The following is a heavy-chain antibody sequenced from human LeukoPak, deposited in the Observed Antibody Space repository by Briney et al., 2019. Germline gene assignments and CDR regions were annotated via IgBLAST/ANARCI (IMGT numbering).Heavy chain of an antibody. CDR1: GFTFSSYG. J-gene: IGHJ3*02. V-gene: IGHV3-30*02. D-gene: IGHD6-13*01. CDR3: AKGMAAAEDPNHDAFDI. Sequence: PGGSLRLSCAASGFTFSSYGMHWVRQAPGKGLEWVAVIWYGGSNKYYADSVKGRFTISRDNSKNTLYLQMNSLRAEDTAVYYCAKGMAAAEDPNHDAFDIWGQGTMVTVSS. CDR2: IWYGGSNK.